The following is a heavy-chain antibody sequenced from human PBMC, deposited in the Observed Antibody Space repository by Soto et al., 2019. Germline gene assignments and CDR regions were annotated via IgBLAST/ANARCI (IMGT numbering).Heavy chain of an antibody. CDR2: ISAYNGNT. CDR1: GYTFTSYG. V-gene: IGHV1-18*01. Sequence: ASVKVSCKASGYTFTSYGISWVRQAPGQGLEWMGWISAYNGNTNYAQKLQGRVTMTTDTSTSTAYMELRSLRSDDTAVYYCARVMYYYDSSGYPSQYYFDYWGQGTLVTV. CDR3: ARVMYYYDSSGYPSQYYFDY. D-gene: IGHD3-22*01. J-gene: IGHJ4*02.